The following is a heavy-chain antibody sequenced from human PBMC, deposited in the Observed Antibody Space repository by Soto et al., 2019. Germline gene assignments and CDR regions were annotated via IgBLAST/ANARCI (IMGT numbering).Heavy chain of an antibody. CDR1: GGSISSGGYY. CDR2: IYYSGST. D-gene: IGHD2-8*01. CDR3: ARGDWILTNNPPYFDY. Sequence: SETLSLTCTVSGGSISSGGYYWSWIRQHPGKGLEWIGYIYYSGSTYYNPSLKSRVTISVDTSKNQFSLKLSSVTAADTAVYYCARGDWILTNNPPYFDYWGQGTLVTVSS. J-gene: IGHJ4*02. V-gene: IGHV4-31*03.